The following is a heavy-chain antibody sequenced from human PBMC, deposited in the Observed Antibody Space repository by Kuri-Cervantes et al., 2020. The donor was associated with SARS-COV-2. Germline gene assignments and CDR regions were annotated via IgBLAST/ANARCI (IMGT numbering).Heavy chain of an antibody. CDR2: ISWNSGSI. V-gene: IGHV3-9*01. Sequence: GGSLRLSCAASGFTFDDYAMHWVRQAPGKGLEWVSGISWNSGSIGYADSVEGRFTISRDNAKNSLYLQMNSLRAEDTALYYCAKDRYYGSGSYMGVWGKGTTVTVSS. J-gene: IGHJ6*03. D-gene: IGHD3-10*01. CDR3: AKDRYYGSGSYMGV. CDR1: GFTFDDYA.